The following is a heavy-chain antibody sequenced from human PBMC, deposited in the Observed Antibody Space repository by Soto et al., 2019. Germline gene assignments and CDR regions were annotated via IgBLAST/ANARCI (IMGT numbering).Heavy chain of an antibody. V-gene: IGHV3-66*01. Sequence: PGGSLRLSCAASGFTVSSNYMTWVRQAPGKGLEWVSVIYSGGSTYHADSVKGRFTISRDNSKNTLYLQMNSLRAEDTAVYYCAKIYCSGGSCYPGLLDYWGKGALVTVSS. CDR1: GFTVSSNY. J-gene: IGHJ4*02. CDR3: AKIYCSGGSCYPGLLDY. D-gene: IGHD2-15*01. CDR2: IYSGGST.